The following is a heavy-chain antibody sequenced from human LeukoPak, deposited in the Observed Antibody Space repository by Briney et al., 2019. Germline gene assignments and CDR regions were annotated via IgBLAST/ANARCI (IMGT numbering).Heavy chain of an antibody. CDR2: IYHSGST. CDR1: GGSISSSNW. V-gene: IGHV4-4*02. D-gene: IGHD1-26*01. CDR3: AREIVGAFYYYYGMDV. J-gene: IGHJ6*02. Sequence: SETLSLTCAVSGGSISSSNWWSWVRQPPGKGLEWIGEIYHSGSTNYNPSLKSRVTISVDKSKNQFSLKLSSVTAADTAVYYCAREIVGAFYYYYGMDVWGQGPTVTVSS.